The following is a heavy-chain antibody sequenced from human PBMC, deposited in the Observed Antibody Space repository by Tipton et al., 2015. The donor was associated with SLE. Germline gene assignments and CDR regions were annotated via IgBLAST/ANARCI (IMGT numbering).Heavy chain of an antibody. CDR2: IKSKTDGGTT. CDR1: GFTFSNAW. D-gene: IGHD3-22*01. V-gene: IGHV3-15*01. CDR3: WAMILVVISDAFDI. J-gene: IGHJ3*02. Sequence: GSLRLSCAASGFTFSNAWMSWVRQAPGKGLEWVGRIKSKTDGGTTDYAAPVKGRFTISRDDSKNTLYLQMNSLKTEDTAVYYCWAMILVVISDAFDIWGQGTMVTVSS.